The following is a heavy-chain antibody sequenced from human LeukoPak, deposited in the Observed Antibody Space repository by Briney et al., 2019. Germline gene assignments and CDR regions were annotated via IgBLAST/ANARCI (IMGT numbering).Heavy chain of an antibody. CDR3: AKDREWEFNFDY. J-gene: IGHJ4*02. V-gene: IGHV3-23*01. D-gene: IGHD1-26*01. CDR1: GFTFSSYA. Sequence: PGGSLRLSCAASGFTFSSYAMHWVRQAPGKGLEWVSGISGSGGSTYYADSVKGRFTISRDNSKNTLYLQMNSLRAEDTAVYYCAKDREWEFNFDYWGQGTLVTVSS. CDR2: ISGSGGST.